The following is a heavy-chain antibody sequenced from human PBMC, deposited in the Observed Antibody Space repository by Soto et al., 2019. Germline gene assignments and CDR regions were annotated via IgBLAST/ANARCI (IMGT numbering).Heavy chain of an antibody. CDR3: AGDRDRSGYTRLDY. Sequence: QVQRVESGGGVVQPGRSLRLSCAASGFTFSSFGMHWVRQAPGKGLEWVAVIWYDGSNKYYADSVKGRFTISRDNSKNTRQLQVNTVRAEDTAVYYGAGDRDRSGYTRLDYWGKGTLVTVSS. J-gene: IGHJ4*02. CDR1: GFTFSSFG. D-gene: IGHD3-22*01. CDR2: IWYDGSNK. V-gene: IGHV3-33*01.